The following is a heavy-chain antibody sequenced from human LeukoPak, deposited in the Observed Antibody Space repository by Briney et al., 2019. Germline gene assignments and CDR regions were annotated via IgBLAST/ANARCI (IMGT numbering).Heavy chain of an antibody. J-gene: IGHJ4*02. CDR3: ARNRFLDY. D-gene: IGHD2-21*01. CDR2: IAHDGSDT. V-gene: IGHV3-30*04. CDR1: GFTFGSYA. Sequence: GGSLRLSCAASGFTFGSYALHWVRQAPGKGLEWVAFIAHDGSDTYYADSAKGRFTISRDSSKNTLYLQMNSLRVEDTAVYYCARNRFLDYCGQGTLVTVSS.